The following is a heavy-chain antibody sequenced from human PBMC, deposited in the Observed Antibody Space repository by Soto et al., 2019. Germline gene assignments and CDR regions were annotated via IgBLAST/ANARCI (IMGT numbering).Heavy chain of an antibody. CDR1: GFTFSNYA. D-gene: IGHD3-16*01. V-gene: IGHV3-23*01. CDR2: IVGGGGQT. J-gene: IGHJ4*02. Sequence: EVQLLESGGGLVQPGGSLRLSCVASGFTFSNYAMSWVRQAPGKGLEWVSGIVGGGGQTFYTESVRGRSTISRDNSENTLLLQMHSLTAEDTAIYYCAREGIMRIWDFDYGGPGILVTVSS. CDR3: AREGIMRIWDFDY.